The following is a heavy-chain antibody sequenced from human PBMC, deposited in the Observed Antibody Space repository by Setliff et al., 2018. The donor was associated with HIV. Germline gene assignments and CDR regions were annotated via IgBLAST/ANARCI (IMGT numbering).Heavy chain of an antibody. CDR2: IYTSGST. V-gene: IGHV4-4*08. CDR1: GCSISSYY. D-gene: IGHD2-21*02. CDR3: ARDGYCGGDCYHDAFDI. Sequence: SETLSLTCTVSGCSISSYYWSWIRQPPGKGLEWIGYIYTSGSTNYNPSLKSRVTISVDTSKNQFSLKLSSVTAADTAVYYCARDGYCGGDCYHDAFDIWGQGTMVTVSS. J-gene: IGHJ3*02.